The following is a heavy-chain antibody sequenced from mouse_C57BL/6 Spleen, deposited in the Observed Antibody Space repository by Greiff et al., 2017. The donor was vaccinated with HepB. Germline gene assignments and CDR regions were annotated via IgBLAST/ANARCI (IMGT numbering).Heavy chain of an antibody. D-gene: IGHD1-1*01. V-gene: IGHV1-39*01. J-gene: IGHJ1*03. CDR3: ASTTVVVDWYFDV. Sequence: VQLQQSGPELVKPGASVKISCKASGYSFTDYNMNWVKQSNGKSLEWIGVINPNYGTTSYNQKFKGKATLTVDQSSSTAYMQLNSLTSEDSAVNYCASTTVVVDWYFDVWGTGTTVTVSS. CDR1: GYSFTDYN. CDR2: INPNYGTT.